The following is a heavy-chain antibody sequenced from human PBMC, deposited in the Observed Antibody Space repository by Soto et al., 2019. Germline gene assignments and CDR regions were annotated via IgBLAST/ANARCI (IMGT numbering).Heavy chain of an antibody. CDR1: GYTFTSYG. CDR2: ISAYNGNT. D-gene: IGHD2-21*02. J-gene: IGHJ6*02. V-gene: IGHV1-18*04. Sequence: ASVKVSCKASGYTFTSYGISWVRQAPGQGLEWMGWISAYNGNTNYAQKLQGRVTMTTDTSTSTAYMELRSLRSDDTAVYYCARDFHCGGDRYSGYYYGMDVWGQGTTVTVSS. CDR3: ARDFHCGGDRYSGYYYGMDV.